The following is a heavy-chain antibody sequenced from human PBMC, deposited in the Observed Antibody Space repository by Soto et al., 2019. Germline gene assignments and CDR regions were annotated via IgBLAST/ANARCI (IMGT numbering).Heavy chain of an antibody. CDR1: GFAFSYYW. J-gene: IGHJ4*02. CDR2: ITSNGRTT. V-gene: IGHV3-48*02. Sequence: GGSLILSCAASGFAFSYYWINWLRQAPGKGLEWVSYITSNGRTTFYADSVKGRFTTSRDNAQNSLFLQMNSLRDEDTAVYYCASQYGGDDFDYWGPGTLVTVSS. D-gene: IGHD2-21*02. CDR3: ASQYGGDDFDY.